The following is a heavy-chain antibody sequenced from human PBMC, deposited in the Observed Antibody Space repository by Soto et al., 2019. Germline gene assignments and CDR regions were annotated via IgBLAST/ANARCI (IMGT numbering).Heavy chain of an antibody. Sequence: QVLLQQWGAGRLKPSETLSLTCAVYGGSFIDYSWGWIRQSPGTGLEWIGEINHSGSANYNPSLKSRVTISVDTSKNQFSLKLYSVTAADAAVYYCAGVSDYGGQGTLVTVSS. CDR3: AGVSDY. CDR2: INHSGSA. V-gene: IGHV4-34*01. CDR1: GGSFIDYS. J-gene: IGHJ4*02.